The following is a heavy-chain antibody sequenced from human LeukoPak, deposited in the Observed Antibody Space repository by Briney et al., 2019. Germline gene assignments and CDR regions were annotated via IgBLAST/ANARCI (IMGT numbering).Heavy chain of an antibody. Sequence: SETLSLTCIVSGGSISSGDYYWSWIRQPPGKGLEWIGYIYYSGSTYYNPSLKSRVTISVDTSKNQFSLKLSSVTAADTAVYYCARDLGYSSSGGGFDYWGQGTLVTVSS. CDR3: ARDLGYSSSGGGFDY. CDR1: GGSISSGDYY. V-gene: IGHV4-30-4*08. J-gene: IGHJ4*02. D-gene: IGHD6-13*01. CDR2: IYYSGST.